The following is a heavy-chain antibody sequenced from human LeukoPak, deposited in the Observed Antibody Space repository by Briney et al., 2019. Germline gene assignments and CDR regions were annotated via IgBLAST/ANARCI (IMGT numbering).Heavy chain of an antibody. CDR2: IYHSGST. CDR1: GGSISSGGYS. D-gene: IGHD2-2*03. V-gene: IGHV4-30-2*01. CDR3: ARDADGFSDAFDI. Sequence: PSQTLSLTCAVSGGSISSGGYSWSWIRQPSGKGLEWIGYIYHSGSTYYSPSLKSRVTISVDRSKNQFSLNLSSVTAADTAVYYCARDADGFSDAFDIWGQGTMVTVSS. J-gene: IGHJ3*02.